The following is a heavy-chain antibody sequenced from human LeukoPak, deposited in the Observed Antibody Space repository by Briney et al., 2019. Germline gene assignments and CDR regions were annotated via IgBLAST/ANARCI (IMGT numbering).Heavy chain of an antibody. D-gene: IGHD2-2*01. Sequence: ASVKVSCKASGGTFSSYAISWVRQAPGQGLEWMGWINPNSGGTNYAQKFQGRVTMTRDTSISTAYMELRSLRSDDTAVYYCARGSTSFDYWGQGTLVTVSS. CDR3: ARGSTSFDY. CDR2: INPNSGGT. J-gene: IGHJ4*02. V-gene: IGHV1-2*02. CDR1: GGTFSSYA.